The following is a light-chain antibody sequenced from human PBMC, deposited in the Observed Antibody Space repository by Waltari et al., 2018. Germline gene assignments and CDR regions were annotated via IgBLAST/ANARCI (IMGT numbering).Light chain of an antibody. CDR2: RVS. J-gene: IGKJ2*01. Sequence: DVVMTQSPLYLPVTLGQPAYISCKSSQSLVHSDGNTHLNWFQQRPGQSPRRLIYRVSNRDSGVPDRFSGSGSGTDFTLKISRVEADDVGVYYCMQGTHWPYTFGQGTKLDIK. CDR1: QSLVHSDGNTH. V-gene: IGKV2-30*02. CDR3: MQGTHWPYT.